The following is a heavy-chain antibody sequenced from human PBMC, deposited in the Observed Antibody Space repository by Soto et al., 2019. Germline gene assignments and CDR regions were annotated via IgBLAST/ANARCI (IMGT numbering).Heavy chain of an antibody. Sequence: EVQLLESGGGLVQPGGSLRLSCAASGFTFSSYAMSWVRQAPGKGLEWVSSISGSGGNAYYADSVKGRFTISRDNSKNTLRLQMNSLRADDTAVYYCAKDGASGSYPPYYYYGMDVWGLGTTVTVSS. CDR1: GFTFSSYA. D-gene: IGHD1-26*01. CDR3: AKDGASGSYPPYYYYGMDV. CDR2: ISGSGGNA. V-gene: IGHV3-23*01. J-gene: IGHJ6*02.